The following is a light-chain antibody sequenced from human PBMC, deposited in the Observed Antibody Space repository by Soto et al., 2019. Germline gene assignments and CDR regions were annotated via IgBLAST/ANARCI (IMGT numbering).Light chain of an antibody. J-gene: IGKJ3*01. Sequence: EIVLTQCPATLSLSPGERATLSCRASQSVGSYLAWYQQKPGQAPRLLIYDASNRATGIPARFSGSGSGTDFTLTISSLEPEDFAVYYCQQRRNWPPRLTFGPGTKVDIQ. CDR3: QQRRNWPPRLT. CDR2: DAS. V-gene: IGKV3-11*01. CDR1: QSVGSY.